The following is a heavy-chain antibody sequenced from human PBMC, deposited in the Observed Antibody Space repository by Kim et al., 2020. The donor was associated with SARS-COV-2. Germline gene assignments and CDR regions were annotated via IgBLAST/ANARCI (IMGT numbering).Heavy chain of an antibody. Sequence: NYAQKFQGRVTITADESTSTAYMELSSLRSEDTAVYYCAIERGLGRWFDPWGQGTLVTVSS. J-gene: IGHJ5*02. V-gene: IGHV1-69*01. CDR3: AIERGLGRWFDP. D-gene: IGHD7-27*01.